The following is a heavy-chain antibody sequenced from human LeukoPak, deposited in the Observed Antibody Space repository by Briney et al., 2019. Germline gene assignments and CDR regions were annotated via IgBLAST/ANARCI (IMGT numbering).Heavy chain of an antibody. CDR3: AELGITMIGGV. CDR1: GFTFSSYE. V-gene: IGHV3-48*03. CDR2: ISESSDTI. D-gene: IGHD3-10*02. Sequence: GGSLRLSCAASGFTFSSYEMSWVRQAPGKGLEWISYISESSDTIYYADSVKGRFTISRDNAKNSLYLQMNSLRAEDTAVYYCAELGITMIGGVWGKGTTVTISS. J-gene: IGHJ6*04.